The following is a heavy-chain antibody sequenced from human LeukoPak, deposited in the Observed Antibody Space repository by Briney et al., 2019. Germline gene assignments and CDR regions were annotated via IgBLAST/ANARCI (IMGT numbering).Heavy chain of an antibody. V-gene: IGHV4-61*01. CDR2: IYYSGST. Sequence: SETLSLTCTVSGGFISSSSYYWSWIRQPPGKGLEWIGYIYYSGSTNYNPSLKSRVTISVDTSKNQFSLKLSSVTAADTAVYYCARAHMITSYYYYYYMDVWGKGTTVTVSS. CDR1: GGFISSSSYY. J-gene: IGHJ6*03. D-gene: IGHD3-16*01. CDR3: ARAHMITSYYYYYYMDV.